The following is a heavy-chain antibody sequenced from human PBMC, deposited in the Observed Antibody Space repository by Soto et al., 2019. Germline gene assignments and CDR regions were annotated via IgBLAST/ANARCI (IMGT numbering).Heavy chain of an antibody. V-gene: IGHV1-46*02. CDR1: GYNFNQYY. Sequence: QVQLVQSGPEVRKPGASVRLSCATSGYNFNQYYIHWVRQAPGQGLEWMGIINLRGGTTEYAHKFRGRVTVTGDTSTRTAYMELSSLRSEDTAVYFCARCPDDSDVPRWDHWCPGTLITGSS. CDR3: ARCPDDSDVPRWDH. D-gene: IGHD4-17*01. J-gene: IGHJ4*02. CDR2: INLRGGTT.